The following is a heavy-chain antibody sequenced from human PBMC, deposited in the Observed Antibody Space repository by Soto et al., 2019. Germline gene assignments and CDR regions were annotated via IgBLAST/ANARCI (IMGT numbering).Heavy chain of an antibody. CDR1: GFTFSSYS. Sequence: EVQLVESGGGLVKPGGSLRLSCAASGFTFSSYSMNWVRQAPGKGLEWVSSISSSSSYIYYADSVKGRFTISRDNAKNSLYVQMNSLRAEDTAVYYCARDLPLRGVTQGGFDYWGQGTLVTVSS. J-gene: IGHJ4*02. CDR2: ISSSSSYI. D-gene: IGHD2-21*02. V-gene: IGHV3-21*01. CDR3: ARDLPLRGVTQGGFDY.